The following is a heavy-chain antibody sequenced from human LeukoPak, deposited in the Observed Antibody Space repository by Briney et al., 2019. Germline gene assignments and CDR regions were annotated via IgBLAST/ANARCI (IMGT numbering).Heavy chain of an antibody. CDR1: GFTFSGDW. CDR2: VSSAGYTT. V-gene: IGHV3-74*01. J-gene: IGHJ4*02. Sequence: GGSLRLSCAASGFTFSGDWMHWVRQAPGKGLVWVSHVSSAGYTTRYADSVKGRFTISRDNAKNTLYLQMNSLRAEDAAVYYCAREQGALDSWGQGTLVTVSS. CDR3: AREQGALDS.